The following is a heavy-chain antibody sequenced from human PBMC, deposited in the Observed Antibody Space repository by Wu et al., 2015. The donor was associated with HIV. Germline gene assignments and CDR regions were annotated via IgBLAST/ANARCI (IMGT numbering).Heavy chain of an antibody. CDR1: GYFVSKIS. Sequence: QVQLIQSGAEVKKPGASVKVSCKVSGYFVSKISMHWVRQAPGKGLEWMGGFSPADGETIYAQKFQGRVTITEDISTDTAYMEVSSLRSEDTAVYYCLTGIATADTTFYFDYWARERWSPS. V-gene: IGHV1-24*01. CDR2: FSPADGET. D-gene: IGHD6-13*01. CDR3: LTGIATADTTFYFDY. J-gene: IGHJ4*02.